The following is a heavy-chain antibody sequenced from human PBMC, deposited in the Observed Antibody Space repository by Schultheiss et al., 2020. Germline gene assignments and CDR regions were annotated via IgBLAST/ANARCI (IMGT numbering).Heavy chain of an antibody. CDR3: ARGVGYGGNSRYNNYYMDV. Sequence: ASVKVSCKASGYTFTSYDINWVRQATGQGLEWMGRINPNSGGTNYAQKFQGRVTMTRDTSISTAYMELSSLRSEDTAVYYCARGVGYGGNSRYNNYYMDVWGKGTTVSVSS. D-gene: IGHD4-23*01. CDR1: GYTFTSYD. V-gene: IGHV1-8*01. J-gene: IGHJ6*03. CDR2: INPNSGGT.